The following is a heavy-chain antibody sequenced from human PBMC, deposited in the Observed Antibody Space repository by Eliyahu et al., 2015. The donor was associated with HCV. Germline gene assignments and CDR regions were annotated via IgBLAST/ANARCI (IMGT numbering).Heavy chain of an antibody. J-gene: IGHJ4*02. V-gene: IGHV1-2*06. Sequence: QVQLVQSGAEVKKPGASVKVSCKAVGYSFTDYHMHWVRQAPGQGLEWVGRLDPLSGVTKNAQKFHGRVTMTRDTSLNTAYMDLNSLTSDDTAMYYCARESSTVNNFDYWGQGTLVTVPS. CDR1: GYSFTDYH. CDR2: LDPLSGVT. CDR3: ARESSTVNNFDY. D-gene: IGHD4-17*01.